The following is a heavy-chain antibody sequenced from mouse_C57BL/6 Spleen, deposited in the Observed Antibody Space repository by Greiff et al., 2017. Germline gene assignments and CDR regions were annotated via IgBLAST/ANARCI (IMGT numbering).Heavy chain of an antibody. V-gene: IGHV1-7*01. D-gene: IGHD1-1*02. CDR1: GYTFTSYW. CDR3: ARSDYGVG. Sequence: QVHVKQPGAELAKPGASVKLSCKASGYTFTSYWMHWVKQRPGKGLEWIGYINPSSGYTKYNQKFKDKATLTADKSSSTAYMQLSSLTYEDSAVXYCARSDYGVGWGQGTLVTVSA. J-gene: IGHJ3*01. CDR2: INPSSGYT.